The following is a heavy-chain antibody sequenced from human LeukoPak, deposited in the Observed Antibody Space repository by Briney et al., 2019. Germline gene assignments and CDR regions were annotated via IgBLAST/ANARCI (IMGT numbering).Heavy chain of an antibody. CDR1: GYSFTSYR. V-gene: IGHV5-51*01. CDR2: IYPGDSDT. Sequence: KPGGPLTISCSGSGYSFTSYRMGWLAQMPGKGLEGLGNIYPGDSDTKYSPPLRGQVTISADKSISTAYLQWSSLKASDTAMYYCARADSSGYYYSDAFDIWGQGTMVTVSS. J-gene: IGHJ3*02. CDR3: ARADSSGYYYSDAFDI. D-gene: IGHD3-22*01.